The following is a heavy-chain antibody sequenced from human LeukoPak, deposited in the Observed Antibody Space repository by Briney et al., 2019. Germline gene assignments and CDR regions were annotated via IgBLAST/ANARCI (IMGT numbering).Heavy chain of an antibody. CDR2: IDPSGGGT. J-gene: IGHJ4*02. CDR1: GFTFSSYA. CDR3: AKSLAVWGSPDDY. D-gene: IGHD3-16*01. V-gene: IGHV3-23*01. Sequence: GGSLRLSCAASGFTFSSYAMSWVRQTPGKGLEWVSGIDPSGGGTYYADSVKGRFTISRDNSKNTLYLQMNSLRAEDTAVYYCAKSLAVWGSPDDYWGQGTLVTVSS.